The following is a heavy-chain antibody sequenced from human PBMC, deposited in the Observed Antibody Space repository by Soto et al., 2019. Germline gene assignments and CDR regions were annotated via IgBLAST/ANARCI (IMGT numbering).Heavy chain of an antibody. D-gene: IGHD1-26*01. J-gene: IGHJ3*01. CDR1: GFTFSYYW. CDR3: ARGDRGAFDL. V-gene: IGHV3-74*01. Sequence: EVQLVESGGGLVQPGESLRLSCAASGFTFSYYWMHWVRQAPGKGLVWVSRVHSDGSSTTYADSVKGRFSISRDNARNTVYLQMNSLRVEDMDVYYCARGDRGAFDLWGQGTVVTVSS. CDR2: VHSDGSST.